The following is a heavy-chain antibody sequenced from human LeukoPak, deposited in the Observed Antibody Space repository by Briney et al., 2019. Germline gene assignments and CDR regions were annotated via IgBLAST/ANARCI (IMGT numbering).Heavy chain of an antibody. J-gene: IGHJ4*02. CDR2: MNPNSGNT. V-gene: IGHV1-8*01. Sequence: ASVKVSCKASGYTFTSYDINWVRQATGQGLEWMGWMNPNSGNTGYAQKFQGRVTMTRNTSISTAYMELSSLRSEDTAVYYCARGSISFYDYVWGSYRKSSTGFDYWGQGTLVTVSS. D-gene: IGHD3-16*02. CDR3: ARGSISFYDYVWGSYRKSSTGFDY. CDR1: GYTFTSYD.